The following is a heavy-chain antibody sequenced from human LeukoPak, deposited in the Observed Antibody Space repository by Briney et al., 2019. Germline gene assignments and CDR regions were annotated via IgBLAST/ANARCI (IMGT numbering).Heavy chain of an antibody. CDR3: ARDWWYGDYSIGNN. D-gene: IGHD4-17*01. Sequence: ASVKVSCKASGYTFTTYGISWVRQAPGQGLEWMGWISGYNGNTKYAQNFQGRVTVSTDTSTTTAYMVLRSLRSDDTAVYYCARDWWYGDYSIGNNWGQGTLVTVSS. J-gene: IGHJ4*02. CDR1: GYTFTTYG. V-gene: IGHV1-18*01. CDR2: ISGYNGNT.